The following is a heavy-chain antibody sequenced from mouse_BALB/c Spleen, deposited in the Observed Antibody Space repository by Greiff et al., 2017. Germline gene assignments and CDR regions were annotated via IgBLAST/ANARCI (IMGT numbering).Heavy chain of an antibody. Sequence: VQLQQSGAELVKPGASVKLSCTASGFNIKDTYMHWVKQRPEQGLEWIGRIDPANGNTKYDPKFQGKATITADTSSNTAYLQLSSLTSEDTAVYYCARSGYYSLYYYAMDYWGQGTSVTVSS. J-gene: IGHJ4*01. CDR3: ARSGYYSLYYYAMDY. CDR1: GFNIKDTY. V-gene: IGHV14-3*02. CDR2: IDPANGNT. D-gene: IGHD2-12*01.